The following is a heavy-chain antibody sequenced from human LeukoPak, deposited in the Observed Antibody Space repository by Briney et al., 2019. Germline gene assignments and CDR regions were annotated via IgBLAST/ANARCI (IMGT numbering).Heavy chain of an antibody. J-gene: IGHJ4*02. CDR2: IKRDGSEK. V-gene: IGHV3-7*01. CDR1: GFTFSSYW. CDR3: ARERETYNDY. Sequence: GGSLRLSCAASGFTFSSYWMTWVRQAPGKELEWVANIKRDGSEKYYVDSVKGRFTISRDNAKNSLYLQMHSLRAEDTAVYYCARERETYNDYWGQGTLVTVSS. D-gene: IGHD1-1*01.